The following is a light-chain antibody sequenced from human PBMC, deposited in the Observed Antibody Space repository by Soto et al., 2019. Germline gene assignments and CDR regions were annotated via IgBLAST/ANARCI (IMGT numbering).Light chain of an antibody. CDR2: GAS. CDR3: QQCGSSPQT. V-gene: IGKV3-20*01. Sequence: EIGLTQSPGTLSLYPGERATLSCRASQSVSSSYLAWYQQKPGQAPRLLIYGASSRATGIPDRFSGSGSGTDFTLTISRLEPEDFAVYYCQQCGSSPQTFGQGTKVDIK. CDR1: QSVSSSY. J-gene: IGKJ1*01.